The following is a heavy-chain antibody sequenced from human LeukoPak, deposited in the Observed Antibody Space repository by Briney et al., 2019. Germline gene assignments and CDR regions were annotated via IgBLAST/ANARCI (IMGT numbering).Heavy chain of an antibody. Sequence: ASVKVSCKASGGTFSSDAISWVRQAPGQGLEWMGGIIPIFGTANYAQKFLDRLTITADESTSTAYTELNSLRAEDTAVYYCAKQGYCSSTSCYTDYWGQGTLVTVSS. D-gene: IGHD2-2*02. J-gene: IGHJ4*02. V-gene: IGHV1-69*13. CDR3: AKQGYCSSTSCYTDY. CDR1: GGTFSSDA. CDR2: IIPIFGTA.